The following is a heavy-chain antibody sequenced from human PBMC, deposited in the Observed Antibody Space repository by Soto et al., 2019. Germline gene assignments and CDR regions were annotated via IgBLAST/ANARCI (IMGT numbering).Heavy chain of an antibody. Sequence: QVQLVQSGAEVKKPGSSVKVSCKASGGTFSSYTISWVRQAPGQGLEWMGRIIPILGIANYAQKFQGRVTIPADKSTRTAYMELSSLRSEDTAVYYCARDLYQLDPWGQGTLVTVSS. D-gene: IGHD2-2*01. V-gene: IGHV1-69*08. CDR2: IIPILGIA. CDR3: ARDLYQLDP. CDR1: GGTFSSYT. J-gene: IGHJ5*02.